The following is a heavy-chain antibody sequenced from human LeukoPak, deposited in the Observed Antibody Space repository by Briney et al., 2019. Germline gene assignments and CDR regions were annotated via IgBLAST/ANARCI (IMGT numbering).Heavy chain of an antibody. D-gene: IGHD5-12*01. CDR2: ISGSGGST. CDR3: ARDWRRVARTPIDY. Sequence: GGSLRLSCAASGFTFSSYAMSWVRQAPGKGLEWVSAISGSGGSTYYADSVKGRFTISRDTSKNTLYLQMNSLRAEDTAVYYCARDWRRVARTPIDYWGQGTLVTVSS. CDR1: GFTFSSYA. J-gene: IGHJ4*02. V-gene: IGHV3-23*01.